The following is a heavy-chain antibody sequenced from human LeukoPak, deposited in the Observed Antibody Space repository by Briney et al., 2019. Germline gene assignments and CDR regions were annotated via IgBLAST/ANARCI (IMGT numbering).Heavy chain of an antibody. V-gene: IGHV3-21*01. CDR1: GFTFSSYS. CDR3: ASVHRHCSGGSCYSTLYY. J-gene: IGHJ4*02. D-gene: IGHD2-15*01. Sequence: GSLRLSCAASGFTFSSYSMNWVRQAPGKGLEWVSSISSSSSYIYYADSVKGRFTISRDNAKNSLYLQMNSLRAEDTAVYYCASVHRHCSGGSCYSTLYYWGQGTLVTVSS. CDR2: ISSSSSYI.